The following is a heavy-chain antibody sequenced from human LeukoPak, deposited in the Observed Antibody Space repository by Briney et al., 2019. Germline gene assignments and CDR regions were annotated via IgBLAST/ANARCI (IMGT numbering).Heavy chain of an antibody. Sequence: TSETLSLTCTVSGGSISSYYWSWIRQPPGKGLEWIGHIYYSGSTNYNPSLKSRVTISIDTSKNQFSLRLSSVTAADTAVYYYARGAAGYSYGWGQGTLVTVSS. CDR2: IYYSGST. CDR3: ARGAAGYSYG. J-gene: IGHJ4*02. V-gene: IGHV4-59*01. CDR1: GGSISSYY. D-gene: IGHD5-18*01.